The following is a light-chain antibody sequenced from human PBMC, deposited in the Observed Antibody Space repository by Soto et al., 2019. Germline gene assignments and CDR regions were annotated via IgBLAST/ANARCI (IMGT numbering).Light chain of an antibody. CDR1: QSVSSN. CDR2: GAS. Sequence: EIVLTQSPGTLSFSPGERATLSGRASQSVSSNLAWYQQKPGQAPRLLMYGASSRATGIPDRFSGSGSGTDFTLTISRLEPEDFAVYYCQQYGSSPRTFGQGTKVDIK. V-gene: IGKV3-20*01. J-gene: IGKJ1*01. CDR3: QQYGSSPRT.